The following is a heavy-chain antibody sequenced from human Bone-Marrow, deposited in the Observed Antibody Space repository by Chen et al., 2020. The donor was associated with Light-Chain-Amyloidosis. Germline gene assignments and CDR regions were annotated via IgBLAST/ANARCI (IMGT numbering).Heavy chain of an antibody. CDR2: ISGGGASR. Sequence: EVQLVESGGGLLQRGGSLRLSCAASGFAFSSYAMSWVRQAPGKGLAWVSTISGGGASRYSGDSVDAPFTISRDSCNHALLRQRLRRIAEDTAVYYCAKDISYDDILPGYPADAFDIWGQGTMVTVSS. CDR3: AKDISYDDILPGYPADAFDI. D-gene: IGHD3-9*01. CDR1: GFAFSSYA. V-gene: IGHV3-23*04. J-gene: IGHJ3*02.